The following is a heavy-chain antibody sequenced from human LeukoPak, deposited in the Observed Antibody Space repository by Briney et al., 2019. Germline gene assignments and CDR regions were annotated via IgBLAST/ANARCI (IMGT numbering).Heavy chain of an antibody. D-gene: IGHD1-1*01. CDR1: GFTFGNYA. Sequence: GESLRLSCAASGFTFGNYAMSWVRQTPGKGLDWDSIISRTGDWTNYADSVQGRFTISRDNSKNTLYLQMNSLRAEDTAVYYCAKDLSYTGWSFDYWGQGTLVTVSS. V-gene: IGHV3-23*01. CDR3: AKDLSYTGWSFDY. CDR2: ISRTGDWT. J-gene: IGHJ4*02.